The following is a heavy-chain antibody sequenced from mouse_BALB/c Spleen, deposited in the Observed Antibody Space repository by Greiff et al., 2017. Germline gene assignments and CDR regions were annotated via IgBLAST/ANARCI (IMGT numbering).Heavy chain of an antibody. V-gene: IGHV5-6-5*01. CDR1: GFTFSSYA. CDR3: ARNWYFDV. J-gene: IGHJ1*01. Sequence: DVMLVESGGGLVKPGGSLKLSCAASGFTFSSYAMSWVRQTPEKRLEWVASISSGGSTYYPDSVKGRFTISRDNARNILYLQMSSLRSEDTAMYYCARNWYFDVWGAGTTVTVSS. CDR2: ISSGGST.